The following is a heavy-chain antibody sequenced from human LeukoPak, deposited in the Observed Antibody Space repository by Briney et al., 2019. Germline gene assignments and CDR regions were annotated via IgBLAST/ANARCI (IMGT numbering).Heavy chain of an antibody. CDR1: GGSISTYY. J-gene: IGHJ4*02. Sequence: PSEALSLTCTVSGGSISTYYWGWIRQPPGKGLEWIAFIYYSGGPYYNPSLKSRVTISVDTSKNQFSLKLSSVTAADTAVYYCARHGPGYVVATNLDYWGQGTLVTVSS. CDR3: ARHGPGYVVATNLDY. D-gene: IGHD2-15*01. V-gene: IGHV4-39*01. CDR2: IYYSGGP.